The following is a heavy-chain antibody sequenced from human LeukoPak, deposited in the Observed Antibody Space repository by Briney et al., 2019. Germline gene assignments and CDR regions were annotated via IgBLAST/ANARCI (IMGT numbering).Heavy chain of an antibody. Sequence: GGSLTLSCAASGLTFIKYSMTWVRQAPGKGLEWVAAITGSGAFTDYADSVEGRFTISRDNSKNTLYLQMNSLKTEDTAVYYCTTDLNSGYDWADGNWGLGTLVTVSS. V-gene: IGHV3-23*01. D-gene: IGHD5-12*01. CDR3: TTDLNSGYDWADGN. CDR1: GLTFIKYS. J-gene: IGHJ4*02. CDR2: ITGSGAFT.